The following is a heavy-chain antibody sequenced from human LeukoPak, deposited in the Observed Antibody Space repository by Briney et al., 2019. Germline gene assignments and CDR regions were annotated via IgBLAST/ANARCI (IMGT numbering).Heavy chain of an antibody. CDR3: ETLADCYGSGT. D-gene: IGHD3-10*01. J-gene: IGHJ4*02. V-gene: IGHV1-24*01. CDR1: GYTLTELS. CDR2: FDPEDGET. Sequence: ASVKVSCKVSGYTLTELSMHWVRQTPGKGLECMGGFDPEDGETIYAQKFQGRVTMTEDTSTDTAYMELSSLRSEDTAVYYCETLADCYGSGTWGQGTLVTVSS.